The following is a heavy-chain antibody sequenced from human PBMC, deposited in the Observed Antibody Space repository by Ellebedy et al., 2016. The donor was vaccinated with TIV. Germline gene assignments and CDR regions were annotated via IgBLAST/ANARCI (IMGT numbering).Heavy chain of an antibody. D-gene: IGHD3-10*01. Sequence: GGSLRLSXAASGFTFTSYSLNWVRQAPGKGLEWVSFISSSSQTIYYADSVKGRFIISRDNAKSALYLQMISLRAEDTAVYYCARDRGYGSDFDFWGQGSLVADSS. CDR1: GFTFTSYS. J-gene: IGHJ4*02. CDR2: ISSSSQTI. CDR3: ARDRGYGSDFDF. V-gene: IGHV3-48*04.